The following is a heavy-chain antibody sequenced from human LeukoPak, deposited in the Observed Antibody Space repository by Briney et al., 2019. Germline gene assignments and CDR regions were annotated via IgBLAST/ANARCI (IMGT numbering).Heavy chain of an antibody. CDR3: ATSNGYGLVDI. D-gene: IGHD3-10*01. Sequence: SETLSLTCTVSGGSIRSYYWSWIRQPPGKGLEWIGYIYNSGSTNYNPSLKSRVTISVDTSKNQFSLKLTSVTAADTAVYYCATSNGYGLVDIWGQGTMVTVSS. CDR1: GGSIRSYY. J-gene: IGHJ3*02. V-gene: IGHV4-59*01. CDR2: IYNSGST.